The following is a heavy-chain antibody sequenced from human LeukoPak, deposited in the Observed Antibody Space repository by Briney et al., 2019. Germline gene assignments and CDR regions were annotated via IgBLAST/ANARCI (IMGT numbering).Heavy chain of an antibody. CDR1: GFTFSSYA. CDR2: ISYDGSNK. V-gene: IGHV3-30-3*01. J-gene: IGHJ4*02. Sequence: PGGSLRLSCAASGFTFSSYAMHWVRQAPGKGLEWVAVISYDGSNKYYADSVKGRFTISRDNSKNTLYLQMNSLRAEDTAVYYCAIAPVVVVAANDYWGQGTLFTVSS. CDR3: AIAPVVVVAANDY. D-gene: IGHD2-15*01.